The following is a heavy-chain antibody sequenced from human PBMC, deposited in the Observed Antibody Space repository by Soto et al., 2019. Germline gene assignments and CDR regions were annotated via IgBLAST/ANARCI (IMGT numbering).Heavy chain of an antibody. V-gene: IGHV1-69*01. CDR3: ASQAFPGDTVATITYFDY. Sequence: QVQLVQPGAEVKKPGSSVKVSCKASGGTFSSYAISWVRQAPGQGLEWMGGIIPIFGTANYAQKFQGRVTITADESTSTAYMELSSLRSEDTAVYYCASQAFPGDTVATITYFDYWGQGTLVTVSS. CDR1: GGTFSSYA. CDR2: IIPIFGTA. J-gene: IGHJ4*02. D-gene: IGHD5-12*01.